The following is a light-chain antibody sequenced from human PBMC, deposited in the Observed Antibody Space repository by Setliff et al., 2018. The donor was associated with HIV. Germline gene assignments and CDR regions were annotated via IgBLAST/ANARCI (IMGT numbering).Light chain of an antibody. CDR2: DVS. Sequence: QSALTQPRSVSGSPGQSVTISCTGSSSDIGFYNYVSWYQQYPGKAPKVTIYDVSKRPSGVPDRFSGSKSGNTASLTISGLQAEDEADYYCCSYAGSFTYVFGSGTKVTAL. CDR1: SSDIGFYNY. J-gene: IGLJ1*01. CDR3: CSYAGSFTYV. V-gene: IGLV2-11*01.